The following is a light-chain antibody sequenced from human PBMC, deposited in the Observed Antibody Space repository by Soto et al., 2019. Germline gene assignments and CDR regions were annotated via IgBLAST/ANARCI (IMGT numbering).Light chain of an antibody. J-gene: IGLJ1*01. CDR1: SSDVGGYNY. Sequence: QSALTQPASVSGSPGQSITISCTGTSSDVGGYNYVSWYQQHPGKAPKVMIYEVSNRPSGVSNRFSGSKSGNTASLTISGLRSEDEAVYYCAAWDASLSACVFGNGTKLTV. CDR3: AAWDASLSACV. CDR2: EVS. V-gene: IGLV2-14*01.